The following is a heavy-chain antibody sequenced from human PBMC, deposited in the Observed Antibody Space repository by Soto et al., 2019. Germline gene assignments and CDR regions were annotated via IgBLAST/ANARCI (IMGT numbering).Heavy chain of an antibody. CDR1: GGSFSGYY. D-gene: IGHD3-10*01. J-gene: IGHJ6*02. CDR3: ARGRMVRGASQPRYYYYYYRMDV. V-gene: IGHV4-34*01. Sequence: TSESLSLTCAVYGGSFSGYYWSWIRQPPGKGLEWIGEINHSGSTNYNPSLKSRVTISVDTSKNQFSLKLSSVTAADTAVYYCARGRMVRGASQPRYYYYYYRMDVWGQGTTVTVSS. CDR2: INHSGST.